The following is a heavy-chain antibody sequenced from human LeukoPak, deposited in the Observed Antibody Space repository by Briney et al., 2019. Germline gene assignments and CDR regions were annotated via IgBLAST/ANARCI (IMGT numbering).Heavy chain of an antibody. J-gene: IGHJ6*03. CDR3: AKSEDRTNYYYYYYMDV. D-gene: IGHD3-22*01. CDR2: INPNSGGT. V-gene: IGHV1-2*02. CDR1: GYTFTGYY. Sequence: ASVKVSCKASGYTFTGYYMHWVRQAPGQGLEWMGWINPNSGGTNYAQKFQGRVTMTRDTSISTAYMELSRLRSDDTAVYYCAKSEDRTNYYYYYYMDVWGKGTTVTVSS.